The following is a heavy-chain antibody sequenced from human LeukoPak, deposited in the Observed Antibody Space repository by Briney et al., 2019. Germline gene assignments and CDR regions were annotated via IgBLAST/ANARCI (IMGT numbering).Heavy chain of an antibody. J-gene: IGHJ4*02. D-gene: IGHD5-18*01. CDR3: ARSVDTAMVDY. Sequence: GGSLRLSCAASGFTVSSNYMSWVRQAPGKGLEWVSVIYSGGSTYYADSVKGRFTISRDNSKNTLYLQMNSLRAEDTAAYYCARSVDTAMVDYWGQGTLVTVSS. CDR2: IYSGGST. CDR1: GFTVSSNY. V-gene: IGHV3-66*01.